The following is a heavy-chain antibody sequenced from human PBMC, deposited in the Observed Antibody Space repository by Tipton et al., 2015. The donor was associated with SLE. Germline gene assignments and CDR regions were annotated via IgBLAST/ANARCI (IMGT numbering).Heavy chain of an antibody. J-gene: IGHJ4*02. D-gene: IGHD3-10*01. CDR1: GGSFSGYY. CDR3: ARESVMDSGSYYSFDY. CDR2: INHSGNT. V-gene: IGHV4-34*01. Sequence: TLSLTCAVYGGSFSGYYWSWIRQSPGKGLEWIGEINHSGNTNYNPSLKSRVTISVDTSKNQLSLKLRSVTAADTAVYYCARESVMDSGSYYSFDYWGQGTLVTVSS.